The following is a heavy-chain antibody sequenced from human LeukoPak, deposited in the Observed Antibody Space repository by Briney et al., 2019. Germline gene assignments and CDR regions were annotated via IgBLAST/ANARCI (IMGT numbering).Heavy chain of an antibody. D-gene: IGHD3-16*01. Sequence: ASVKVSCKASGYTFTSYYMHWVRQAPGQGLEWMGIINPSGGSTSYAQKFQGRVTMTRDTSTSTVYMELSSLRSEDTAVYYCARVRTGSSDYMYNWFDPWGQGTLVTVSS. CDR3: ARVRTGSSDYMYNWFDP. V-gene: IGHV1-46*01. CDR1: GYTFTSYY. J-gene: IGHJ5*02. CDR2: INPSGGST.